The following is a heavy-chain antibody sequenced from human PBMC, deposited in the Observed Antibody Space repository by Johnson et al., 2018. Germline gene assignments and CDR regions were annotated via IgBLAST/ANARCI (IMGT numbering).Heavy chain of an antibody. CDR3: TTGSCNYDYYGLDV. CDR1: GFTFSHTW. J-gene: IGHJ6*02. D-gene: IGHD1-26*01. CDR2: IKTKSDGGPT. V-gene: IGHV3-15*01. Sequence: VQLVQSGGGLVKPGGSLRLSCAASGFTFSHTWMCWVRQAPGKGLEWVGRIKTKSDGGPTDYAAPVKGRFTISRYDSKNMLFLQMNSLRMEDTAAYHCTTGSCNYDYYGLDVWGQGTTVTGSS.